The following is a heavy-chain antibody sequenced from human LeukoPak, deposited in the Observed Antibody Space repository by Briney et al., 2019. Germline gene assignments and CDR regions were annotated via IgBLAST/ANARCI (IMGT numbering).Heavy chain of an antibody. Sequence: GGSLRLSCAASGFTFTHFGMHWVRQAPGRGLEWVAFINYDGSDKYYTDSVKGRFTISRDNSKNTLYLQMNSMRTEDTAVYYCARDGPAPSMTTVTFNYWGQGTLVTVSS. V-gene: IGHV3-30*02. D-gene: IGHD4-17*01. CDR3: ARDGPAPSMTTVTFNY. J-gene: IGHJ4*02. CDR2: INYDGSDK. CDR1: GFTFTHFG.